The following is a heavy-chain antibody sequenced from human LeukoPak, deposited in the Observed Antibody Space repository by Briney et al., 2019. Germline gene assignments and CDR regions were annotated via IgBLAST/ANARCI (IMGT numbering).Heavy chain of an antibody. Sequence: SETLSLTCTVSGGSISSYYWSWIRQPAGRGLEWIGRIYTSGSTNYNPSLKSRVTMSVDTSKNQFSLKLSSVTAADTAVYYCAREVLLRFGEKSGEDQYFDYWGQGTLVTVSS. CDR2: IYTSGST. CDR1: GGSISSYY. D-gene: IGHD3-10*01. V-gene: IGHV4-4*07. CDR3: AREVLLRFGEKSGEDQYFDY. J-gene: IGHJ4*02.